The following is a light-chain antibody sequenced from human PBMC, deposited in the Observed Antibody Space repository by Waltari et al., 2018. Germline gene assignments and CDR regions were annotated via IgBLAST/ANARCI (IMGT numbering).Light chain of an antibody. CDR1: QTILYNTNNKNY. J-gene: IGKJ5*01. V-gene: IGKV4-1*01. CDR2: WAS. Sequence: DIVMTQSPDSLAVSLGERATINCKSSQTILYNTNNKNYLAWYQQKPRQPPKLLIYWASTRESGVPDRFSGSGSGTDFTLTISSLQAEDVAVYYCHKYYTTPITFGQGTRLEIK. CDR3: HKYYTTPIT.